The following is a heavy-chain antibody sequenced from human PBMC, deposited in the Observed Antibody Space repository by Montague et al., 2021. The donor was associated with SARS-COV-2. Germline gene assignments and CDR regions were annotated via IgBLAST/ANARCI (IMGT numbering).Heavy chain of an antibody. Sequence: CAISGDNVSSNSAAWNWIRQSPSRGLEWLGRTYYRSKWYNDYAVSVKSRITINPDTSKNQFSLQLNSVTPEDTAVYYCARDDPYCTNGVCYTGNWFDPWGQGTLVTVSS. CDR1: GDNVSSNSAA. J-gene: IGHJ5*02. D-gene: IGHD2-8*01. CDR3: ARDDPYCTNGVCYTGNWFDP. V-gene: IGHV6-1*01. CDR2: TYYRSKWYN.